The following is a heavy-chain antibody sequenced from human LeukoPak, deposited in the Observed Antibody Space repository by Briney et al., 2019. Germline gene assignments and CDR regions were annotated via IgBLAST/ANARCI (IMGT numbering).Heavy chain of an antibody. J-gene: IGHJ3*02. CDR2: TWYDGSNK. Sequence: PGGSLRLSCAASGFTFSSFWMHWVRQAPGKGLEWVAVTWYDGSNKYYADSVKGRFTISRDNPKNTLYLQMNSLRVEDTAVYYCARVHWGNYYLNAFDIWGQGTMVTVSS. CDR1: GFTFSSFW. D-gene: IGHD3-10*01. CDR3: ARVHWGNYYLNAFDI. V-gene: IGHV3-33*08.